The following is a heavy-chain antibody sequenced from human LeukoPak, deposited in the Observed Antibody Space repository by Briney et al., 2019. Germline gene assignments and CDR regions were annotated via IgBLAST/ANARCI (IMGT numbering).Heavy chain of an antibody. CDR1: GFTFSNYR. V-gene: IGHV3-7*01. D-gene: IGHD4-23*01. CDR3: ARDLGGGPPGY. Sequence: PGGSLRLSCAASGFTFSNYRMSWVRQAPGKGLEWVANIKEDGSEKYYVDSVKGRFTISRDNAKNSLYLQMNSLRAEDSAVYYCARDLGGGPPGYWGQGTLVTVSS. CDR2: IKEDGSEK. J-gene: IGHJ4*02.